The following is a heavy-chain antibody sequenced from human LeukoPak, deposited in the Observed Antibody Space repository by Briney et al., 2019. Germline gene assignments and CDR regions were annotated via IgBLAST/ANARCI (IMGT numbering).Heavy chain of an antibody. J-gene: IGHJ6*03. CDR3: ASGRMGYYGSGSYYYYYYYMDV. CDR1: GFTFSSYW. D-gene: IGHD3-10*01. V-gene: IGHV3-7*01. Sequence: PGGSLRLSCAASGFTFSSYWMSWVRQAPGKGLEWVANIKQDGSEKYYVDSVKGRFTISRDNAKNSLYLQMNSLRAEDTAVYYCASGRMGYYGSGSYYYYYYYMDVWGKGTTVTVSS. CDR2: IKQDGSEK.